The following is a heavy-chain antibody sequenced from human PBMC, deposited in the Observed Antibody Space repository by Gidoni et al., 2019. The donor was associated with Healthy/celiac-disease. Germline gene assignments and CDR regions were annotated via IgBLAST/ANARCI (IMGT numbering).Heavy chain of an antibody. D-gene: IGHD3-3*01. J-gene: IGHJ5*02. CDR2: ISSSSSTI. V-gene: IGHV3-48*02. CDR3: ASTARYEYYDFWSTS. CDR1: GFTFSSYS. Sequence: EVQLVESGGGLVQPGGSLRLSCAASGFTFSSYSMNWVRQAPGKGLEWVSYISSSSSTIYYADSVKGRFTISRDNAKNSLYLQMNSLRDEDTAVYYCASTARYEYYDFWSTSWGQGTLVTVSS.